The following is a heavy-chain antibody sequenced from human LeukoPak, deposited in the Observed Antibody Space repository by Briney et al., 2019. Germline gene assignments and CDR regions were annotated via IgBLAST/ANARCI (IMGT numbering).Heavy chain of an antibody. Sequence: GGALRLSCAASGFTFSSYSMNWVRQAPGKGLEWVSSISSSSYIYYADPVKGRFTISRDNAKNSLYLQMNSLRAEDTAVYYCARVGSRGYSYGYYGDWGQGTLVTVSS. V-gene: IGHV3-21*01. CDR2: ISSSSYI. CDR3: ARVGSRGYSYGYYGD. CDR1: GFTFSSYS. J-gene: IGHJ4*02. D-gene: IGHD5-18*01.